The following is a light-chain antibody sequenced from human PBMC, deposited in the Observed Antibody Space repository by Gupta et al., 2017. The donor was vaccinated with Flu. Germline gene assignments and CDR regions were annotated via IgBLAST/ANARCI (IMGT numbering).Light chain of an antibody. V-gene: IGLV3-10*01. CDR3: FSTDSSGYHRV. Sequence: SYELTQPSSVSVPPGQTARITCSGDALPKKYAYWYQQKSDQAPVLVIYEDSKRPSGIPARFSGSSSGTMASLTISEAQVEDEADYYCFSTDSSGYHRVFGGGTKLTVL. J-gene: IGLJ3*02. CDR1: ALPKKY. CDR2: EDS.